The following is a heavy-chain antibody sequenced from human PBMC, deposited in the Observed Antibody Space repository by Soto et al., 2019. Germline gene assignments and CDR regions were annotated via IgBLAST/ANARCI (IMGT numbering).Heavy chain of an antibody. J-gene: IGHJ4*02. D-gene: IGHD2-2*01. Sequence: QVQLVESGGGVVQPGRSLRLSCAASGFTFSNYGMHWVRQAPGKGLEWVAIISYDGDNEYYADSVRGRFTISRDNSKNTLYMQKRGLRHEDTAVYYCAKDGGPVYCNSPGCSAKHFDYWGQGTLVTVSS. V-gene: IGHV3-30*18. CDR2: ISYDGDNE. CDR3: AKDGGPVYCNSPGCSAKHFDY. CDR1: GFTFSNYG.